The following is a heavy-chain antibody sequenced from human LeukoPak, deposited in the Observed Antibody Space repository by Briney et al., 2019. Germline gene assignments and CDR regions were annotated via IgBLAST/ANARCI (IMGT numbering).Heavy chain of an antibody. CDR3: GRETIAATGTSVFFDY. CDR2: IYHSGST. CDR1: GASVSSSGYY. J-gene: IGHJ4*02. V-gene: IGHV4-61*08. D-gene: IGHD6-13*01. Sequence: SETLSLTCTVSGASVSSSGYYWSWIRQPPGKGLEWIGYIYHSGSTNYNPSLESRVTISVDTSKNQFSLKLTSMTAAGTAVYYCGRETIAATGTSVFFDYWGQGTLVTVSS.